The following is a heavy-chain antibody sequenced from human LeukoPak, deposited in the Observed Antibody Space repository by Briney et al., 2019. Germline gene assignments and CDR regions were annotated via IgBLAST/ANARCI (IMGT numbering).Heavy chain of an antibody. D-gene: IGHD2-21*01. V-gene: IGHV3-23*01. Sequence: GGSLRLSCAASGFTLSSYAMSWVRQAPGKGLEWVSAISDSGNTYHADSVKGRFTISRDSSKNTLFLQMNRLRPEDAAVYYCARAPVTTCRGAYCYPFDYWGQGTLVTVSS. CDR1: GFTLSSYA. J-gene: IGHJ4*02. CDR3: ARAPVTTCRGAYCYPFDY. CDR2: ISDSGNT.